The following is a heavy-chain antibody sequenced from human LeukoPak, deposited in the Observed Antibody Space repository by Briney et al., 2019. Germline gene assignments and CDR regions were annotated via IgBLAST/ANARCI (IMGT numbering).Heavy chain of an antibody. V-gene: IGHV3-23*01. D-gene: IGHD3-10*01. Sequence: GGSLRLSCAASGFTFSSYAMSWVRQAPGKGLEWVSAISGSGGSTYYADSVKGRFTISRDNSKNTLYLQMSSLRAEDTAVYYCAKDGDRTVLYDYWGQGTLVTVSS. CDR2: ISGSGGST. CDR1: GFTFSSYA. CDR3: AKDGDRTVLYDY. J-gene: IGHJ4*02.